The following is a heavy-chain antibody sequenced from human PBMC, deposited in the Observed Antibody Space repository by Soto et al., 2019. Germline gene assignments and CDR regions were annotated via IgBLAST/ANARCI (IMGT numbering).Heavy chain of an antibody. V-gene: IGHV1-69*13. D-gene: IGHD1-26*01. CDR2: IIPIFGTA. CDR3: ASARGMATNGDAFDI. Sequence: SVNVSCKASGGTFSSYAISWVRQAPGQGLELMGGIIPIFGTANYAQKFQGRVTITAXXXXXXAXMXLXXXXSEXTAVYYCASARGMATNGDAFDILGQGTVDTLSS. CDR1: GGTFSSYA. J-gene: IGHJ3*02.